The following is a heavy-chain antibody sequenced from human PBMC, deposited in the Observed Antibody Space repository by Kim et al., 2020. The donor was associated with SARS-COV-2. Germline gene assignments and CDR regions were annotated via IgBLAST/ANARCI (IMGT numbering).Heavy chain of an antibody. CDR1: GFTFSSYG. J-gene: IGHJ6*01. D-gene: IGHD3-16*02. Sequence: GGSLILSCAASGFTFSSYGMHWVRQAPGKGLEWVAVISYDGSNKNYVDSVKGRFTISRDNSKNTLYLQMNSLRAEDTAVYYCARDIASYRRGWLYYYYG. V-gene: IGHV3-30*04. CDR3: ARDIASYRRGWLYYYYG. CDR2: ISYDGSNK.